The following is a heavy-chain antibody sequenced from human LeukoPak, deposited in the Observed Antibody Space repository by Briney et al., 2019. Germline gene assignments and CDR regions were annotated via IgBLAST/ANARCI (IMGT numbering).Heavy chain of an antibody. CDR2: ISGSGGST. CDR1: GFTFSSYA. J-gene: IGHJ6*02. CDR3: AKGRYFEWLVYYGMDV. D-gene: IGHD3-9*01. V-gene: IGHV3-23*01. Sequence: GGSLRLSCAASGFTFSSYAMSWVRQAPGKGLEWVSAISGSGGSTYYADSVKGRFTISRDNSKNTLYLQMNSLRGEDTAVYYRAKGRYFEWLVYYGMDVWGQGTTVTLPS.